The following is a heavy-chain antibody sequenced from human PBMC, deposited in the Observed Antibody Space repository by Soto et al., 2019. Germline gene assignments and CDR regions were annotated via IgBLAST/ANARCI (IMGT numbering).Heavy chain of an antibody. CDR3: ARDPADLWEPDQYFQY. J-gene: IGHJ1*01. V-gene: IGHV3-21*01. Sequence: VGSLRLSCAASGFDFSSYSLNWVRQTPGKGLEWVSSISGSSTYIYYADSVKGRFTISRDNAKNSLYLQMNSLRAEDTAVYYCARDPADLWEPDQYFQYWGQGTQVTVSS. CDR2: ISGSSTYI. CDR1: GFDFSSYS. D-gene: IGHD1-26*01.